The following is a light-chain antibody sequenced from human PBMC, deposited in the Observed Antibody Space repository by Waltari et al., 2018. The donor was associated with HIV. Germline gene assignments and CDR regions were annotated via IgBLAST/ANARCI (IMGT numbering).Light chain of an antibody. CDR2: SNN. V-gene: IGLV1-44*01. J-gene: IGLJ3*02. Sequence: QSVLTQPTSASGTPGQKITISCSGNISNIGSNSVNWYQQFSGAAPKLLIFSNNQPPSGVPARFSGSKSGSAASLAISGLHSDDEAIYHCATWDDTLSGPVFGGGTKLTVL. CDR3: ATWDDTLSGPV. CDR1: ISNIGSNS.